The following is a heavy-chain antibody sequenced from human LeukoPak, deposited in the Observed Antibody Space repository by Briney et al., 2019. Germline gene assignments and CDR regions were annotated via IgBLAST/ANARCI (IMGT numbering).Heavy chain of an antibody. CDR2: IRYDGSNK. CDR3: ARDILRNLITTWFDP. J-gene: IGHJ5*02. Sequence: GGSLRLSCAASGFTFSSYGMHWVRQAPGKGLEWVAFIRYDGSNKYYADSVKGRFTISRDNAKNSLYLQMNSLRAEDTALYYCARDILRNLITTWFDPWGQGTLVTVSS. CDR1: GFTFSSYG. V-gene: IGHV3-30*02. D-gene: IGHD3-22*01.